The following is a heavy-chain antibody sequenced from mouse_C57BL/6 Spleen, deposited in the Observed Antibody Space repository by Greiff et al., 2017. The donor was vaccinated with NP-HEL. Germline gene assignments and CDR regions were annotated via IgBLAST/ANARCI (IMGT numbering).Heavy chain of an antibody. V-gene: IGHV1-52*01. CDR2: IDPSDSET. CDR3: AREVVANYYAMDY. CDR1: GYTFTSYW. J-gene: IGHJ4*01. D-gene: IGHD1-1*01. Sequence: VKLQQPGAELVRPGSSVKLSCKASGYTFTSYWMHWVKQRPIQGLEWIGNIDPSDSETHYNQKFKDKATLTVDKSSSTAYMQLSSLTSEDSAVYYCAREVVANYYAMDYWGQGTSVTVSS.